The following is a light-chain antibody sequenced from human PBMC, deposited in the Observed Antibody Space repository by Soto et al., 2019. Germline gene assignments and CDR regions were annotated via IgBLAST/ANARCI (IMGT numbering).Light chain of an antibody. V-gene: IGKV1-5*03. CDR1: QSISAW. CDR2: KAS. Sequence: DIQMTQSPSTLSASVGDRVTITCRASQSISAWLAWYRQKPGKAPKLLIYKASTFESGVPSRFSGSGSGTEFTLTISSLQPDDFATYYCQQYNNNASWTFGQGTKVQIK. CDR3: QQYNNNASWT. J-gene: IGKJ1*01.